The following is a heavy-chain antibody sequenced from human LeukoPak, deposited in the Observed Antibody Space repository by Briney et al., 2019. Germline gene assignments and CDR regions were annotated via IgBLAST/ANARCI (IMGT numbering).Heavy chain of an antibody. D-gene: IGHD3-3*01. Sequence: GGSLRLSCAASEFTFSSYTMHWVRQAPGKGLEWVAVISYDGSNEYYADSVKGRFAISSDNSKSTLYLQMNSLRAEDATMYYCARAPSGYYPYFDYWGQGTLVTVSS. CDR3: ARAPSGYYPYFDY. V-gene: IGHV3-30*09. CDR1: EFTFSSYT. J-gene: IGHJ4*02. CDR2: ISYDGSNE.